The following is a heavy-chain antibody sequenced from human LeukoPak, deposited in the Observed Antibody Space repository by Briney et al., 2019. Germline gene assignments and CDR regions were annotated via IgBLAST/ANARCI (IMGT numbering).Heavy chain of an antibody. J-gene: IGHJ4*02. CDR1: GFTFSSYA. CDR3: ARASEVVVPAAPDY. CDR2: ISYDGSNK. V-gene: IGHV3-30-3*01. Sequence: GGSLRLSCAASGFTFSSYAMHWARQAPGKGLEWVAVISYDGSNKYYADSVKGRFTISRDNSKNTLYLQMNSLRAEDTAVYYCARASEVVVPAAPDYWGQGTLVTVSS. D-gene: IGHD2-2*01.